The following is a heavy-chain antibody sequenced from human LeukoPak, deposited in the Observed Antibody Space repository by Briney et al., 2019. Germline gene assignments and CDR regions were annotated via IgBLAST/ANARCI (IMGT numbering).Heavy chain of an antibody. CDR1: GGSISSCY. CDR3: ARGGMGYCSGGSCHAFDI. J-gene: IGHJ3*02. CDR2: IYYSGST. D-gene: IGHD2-15*01. V-gene: IGHV4-59*01. Sequence: SETLSLTCTVSGGSISSCYWSWIRRPPGKGLEWIGYIYYSGSTNYNPSLKSRVNISVDTSKNQFSLKLSSVTAADTAVYYCARGGMGYCSGGSCHAFDIWGQGTMVTVSS.